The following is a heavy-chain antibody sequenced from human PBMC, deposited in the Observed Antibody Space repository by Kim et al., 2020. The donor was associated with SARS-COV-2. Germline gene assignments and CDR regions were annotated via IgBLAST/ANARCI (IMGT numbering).Heavy chain of an antibody. CDR1: GGSISSYY. Sequence: SETLSLTCTVSGGSISSYYWSWIRQPPGKGLEWIGYIYYSGSTNYNPSLKSRVTISVDTSKNQFSLKLSSVTAADTAVYYCARQGPGGRPAPFDYWDQGTLVTVSS. J-gene: IGHJ4*02. D-gene: IGHD2-15*01. V-gene: IGHV4-59*08. CDR2: IYYSGST. CDR3: ARQGPGGRPAPFDY.